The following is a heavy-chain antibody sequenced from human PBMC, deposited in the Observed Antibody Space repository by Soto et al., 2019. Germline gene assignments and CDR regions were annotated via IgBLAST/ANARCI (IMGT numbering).Heavy chain of an antibody. Sequence: ASVKVSCKASGGTFSSYAISWVRQAPGQGLEWMGGIIPIFGTANYAQKFQGRVTITADESTSTAYMELSSLRSEDTAVYYCARSAVSIAARWFDYWGQGTLVTVSS. CDR2: IIPIFGTA. D-gene: IGHD6-6*01. V-gene: IGHV1-69*13. J-gene: IGHJ4*02. CDR3: ARSAVSIAARWFDY. CDR1: GGTFSSYA.